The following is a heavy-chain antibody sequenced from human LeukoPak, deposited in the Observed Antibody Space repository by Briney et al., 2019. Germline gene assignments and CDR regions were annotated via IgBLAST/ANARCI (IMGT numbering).Heavy chain of an antibody. V-gene: IGHV3-33*01. CDR2: IWYDGNNK. J-gene: IGHJ4*02. CDR1: GFTFSSYG. D-gene: IGHD6-19*01. Sequence: GGSLTLSCASSGFTFSSYGMHWVRQAPGKGLEWVAVIWYDGNNKYYADPVKGRFTISRDNSKNTLYLQMNGLRAEDAAVYCCARVQWLDNYYFDYWGQGTLVTVSS. CDR3: ARVQWLDNYYFDY.